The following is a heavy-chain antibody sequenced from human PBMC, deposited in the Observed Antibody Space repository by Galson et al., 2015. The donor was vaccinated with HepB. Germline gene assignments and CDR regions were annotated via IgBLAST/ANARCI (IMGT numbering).Heavy chain of an antibody. CDR3: ARDGELEQWLVRKGFDY. CDR1: GYTFTSYG. Sequence: SVKVSCKASGYTFTSYGISWVRQAPGQGLEWMGWISAYNGNTNYAQKLQGRVTMTTDTSTSTAYMELRSLRSDDTAVYYCARDGELEQWLVRKGFDYWGQGTLVTVSS. J-gene: IGHJ4*02. CDR2: ISAYNGNT. D-gene: IGHD6-19*01. V-gene: IGHV1-18*01.